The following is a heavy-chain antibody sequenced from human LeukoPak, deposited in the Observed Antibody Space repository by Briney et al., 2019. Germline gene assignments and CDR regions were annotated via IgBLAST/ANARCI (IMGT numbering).Heavy chain of an antibody. D-gene: IGHD4-23*01. CDR1: SGSISSYY. CDR3: ARRFSTSGNSYFDY. Sequence: SETLSLTCTVSSGSISSYYWSWIRQPPGKGLEWIGSIYYSGSTNYNPSLKSRVTISIDTSKNQFSLKLNSVTAADTAVYYCARRFSTSGNSYFDYWGQGTLVTASS. CDR2: IYYSGST. J-gene: IGHJ4*02. V-gene: IGHV4-59*01.